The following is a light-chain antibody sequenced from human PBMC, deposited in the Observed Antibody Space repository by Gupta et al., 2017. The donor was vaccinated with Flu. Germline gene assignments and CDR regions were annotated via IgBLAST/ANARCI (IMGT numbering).Light chain of an antibody. CDR3: AAWDDSRNGQV. Sequence: SLLPQPPSASGPPGPRVTISCSGSSSNIGSNTVNWYQQRPGTAPKLLIYSNNQRPSGVPDRFSGSKSGTSASLAISGLQAEDEADYYCAAWDDSRNGQVFGGGTKLTVL. V-gene: IGLV1-44*01. CDR1: SSNIGSNT. J-gene: IGLJ3*02. CDR2: SNN.